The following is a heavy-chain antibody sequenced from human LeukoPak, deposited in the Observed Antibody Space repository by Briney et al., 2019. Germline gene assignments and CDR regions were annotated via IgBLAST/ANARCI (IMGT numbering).Heavy chain of an antibody. V-gene: IGHV1-2*04. D-gene: IGHD3-9*01. J-gene: IGHJ3*02. Sequence: ASVKVSCKASGYTFTGYYMHWVRQAPGQGLEWMGWINPNSGGTNYAQKFQGWVTMTRDTSISTAYMELSRLRSDDTAVYYCAGDYDILTGTPPRFDIWGQGTMVTVSS. CDR1: GYTFTGYY. CDR2: INPNSGGT. CDR3: AGDYDILTGTPPRFDI.